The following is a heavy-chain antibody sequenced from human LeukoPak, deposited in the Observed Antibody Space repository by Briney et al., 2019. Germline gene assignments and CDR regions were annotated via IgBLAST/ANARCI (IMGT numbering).Heavy chain of an antibody. J-gene: IGHJ4*02. V-gene: IGHV4-34*01. CDR3: ASLTIFGARGFFDY. CDR2: INHSGST. D-gene: IGHD3-3*01. Sequence: SETLSLTCAVYGGSFSGYYWSWFRQPPGKGLEWIGEINHSGSTNYNPSLKSRVTISVDTSKNQFSLKLSSVTAADTAVYYCASLTIFGARGFFDYWGQGTLVTVSS. CDR1: GGSFSGYY.